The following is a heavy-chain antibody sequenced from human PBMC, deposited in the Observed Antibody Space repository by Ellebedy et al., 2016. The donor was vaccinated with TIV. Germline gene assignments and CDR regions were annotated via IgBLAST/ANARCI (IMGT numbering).Heavy chain of an antibody. CDR1: GGSINSRGYS. D-gene: IGHD1-26*01. Sequence: MPSETLSLTCSVSGGSINSRGYSWDWIRQPPGKGLEWIGTIYYSGSTYYNPSIKSRVTISVDTSKNQFSLKLRSVPAADTAVYYCAKVGASTFGYYYYGMDVWGQGTTVTVSS. CDR3: AKVGASTFGYYYYGMDV. CDR2: IYYSGST. V-gene: IGHV4-39*01. J-gene: IGHJ6*02.